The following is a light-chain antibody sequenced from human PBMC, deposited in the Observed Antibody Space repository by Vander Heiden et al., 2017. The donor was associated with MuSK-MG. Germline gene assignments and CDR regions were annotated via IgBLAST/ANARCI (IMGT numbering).Light chain of an antibody. CDR2: AAS. CDR3: QQYYSYPLT. V-gene: IGKV1-8*01. J-gene: IGKJ4*01. CDR1: QGISSY. Sequence: AIRMTPSSSSFSASTGDRVTITLRASQGISSYLAWYQQKPGKAPKLLIYAASTLQSVVPSRCSGSGAGTDFTLTISCLQSEDFATYYWQQYYSYPLTFGGGTKVEIK.